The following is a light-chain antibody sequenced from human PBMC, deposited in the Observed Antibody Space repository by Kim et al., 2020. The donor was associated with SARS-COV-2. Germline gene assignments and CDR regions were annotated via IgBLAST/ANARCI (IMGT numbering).Light chain of an antibody. J-gene: IGLJ2*01. CDR1: RGHSSYA. Sequence: ASVKLTCTLSRGHSSYAIAWHQQQPEKGPRYLMKLNSDGCHTKGDGIPDRFSGSSSGAERYLTISSLQSEDEADYYCQTWDTGVQVFGGGTQLTVL. V-gene: IGLV4-69*01. CDR3: QTWDTGVQV. CDR2: LNSDGCH.